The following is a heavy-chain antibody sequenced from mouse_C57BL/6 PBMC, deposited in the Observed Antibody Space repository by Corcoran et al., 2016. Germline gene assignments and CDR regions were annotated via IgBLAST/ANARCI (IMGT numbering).Heavy chain of an antibody. Sequence: QIQLVQSGPELKKPGETVKISCKASGYTFTTYGMSWVKQAPGKGLKWMGWINTYSGVPTYADDFKGRFAFSLETSASTAYLQINNLKNEDTATYFCARSYYHGSSYWYFDVWGTGTTVTVSS. D-gene: IGHD1-1*01. CDR1: GYTFTTYG. CDR2: INTYSGVP. V-gene: IGHV9-3*01. J-gene: IGHJ1*03. CDR3: ARSYYHGSSYWYFDV.